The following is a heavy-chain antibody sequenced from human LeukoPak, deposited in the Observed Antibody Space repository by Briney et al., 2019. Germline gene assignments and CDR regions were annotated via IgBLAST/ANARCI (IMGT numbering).Heavy chain of an antibody. J-gene: IGHJ4*02. CDR1: GYTFTSYY. D-gene: IGHD3-10*01. CDR2: INPSGGST. Sequence: ASVKVSCKASGYTFTSYYMHRVRQAPGQGLEWMGIINPSGGSTSYAQKFQGRVTMTRDTSTSTVYMELSSLRSEDTAVYYCAMNPGPTYYYGAGSYYPPDYWGQGTLVTVSS. V-gene: IGHV1-46*01. CDR3: AMNPGPTYYYGAGSYYPPDY.